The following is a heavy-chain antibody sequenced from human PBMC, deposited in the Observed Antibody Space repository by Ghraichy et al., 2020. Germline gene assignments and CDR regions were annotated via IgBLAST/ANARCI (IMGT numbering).Heavy chain of an antibody. CDR1: GITVSTKY. Sequence: GGSLRLSCEASGITVSTKYMHWVRQAPGKGLEWVSLIYSAGLTRYADSVRDRFTISRDSSTNKLFLQMDSLRAEDTAVYYCVGGNCGGDCYFDYWGQGTLVIVSS. J-gene: IGHJ4*02. CDR2: IYSAGLT. CDR3: VGGNCGGDCYFDY. D-gene: IGHD2-21*02. V-gene: IGHV3-66*01.